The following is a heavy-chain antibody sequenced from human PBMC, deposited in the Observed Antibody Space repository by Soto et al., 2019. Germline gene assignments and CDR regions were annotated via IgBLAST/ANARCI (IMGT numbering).Heavy chain of an antibody. CDR2: IYYDGSR. V-gene: IGHV4-30-4*01. J-gene: IGHJ4*01. Sequence: SETLSLTCTVSGVSITTDLDYWGWVRQPPGKGLEWIGYIYYDGSRYYNPSLKSPVDISMDSSQNQFSLRLDSVTGADTAIYNCVRGNKCKTTTTCYRYFDFWGRGTLVTVSS. D-gene: IGHD2-2*02. CDR3: VRGNKCKTTTTCYRYFDF. CDR1: GVSITTDLDY.